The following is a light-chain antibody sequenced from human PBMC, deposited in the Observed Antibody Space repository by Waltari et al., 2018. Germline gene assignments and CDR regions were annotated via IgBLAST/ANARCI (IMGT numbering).Light chain of an antibody. CDR1: VLPKQY. J-gene: IGLJ1*01. CDR3: QSADSSGAYV. V-gene: IGLV3-25*03. Sequence: SYELTQPPSVSVSPGQTARITCSGDVLPKQYGYWYQQKPGHAPVLVIYKDSERPSGIPERFSCSSSGTTVTLTISGVQAEDEADYYCQSADSSGAYVFGSGTKVTVL. CDR2: KDS.